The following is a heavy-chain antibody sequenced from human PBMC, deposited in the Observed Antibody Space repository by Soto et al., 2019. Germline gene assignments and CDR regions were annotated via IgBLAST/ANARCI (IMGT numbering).Heavy chain of an antibody. Sequence: ASVKVSFKASGYTFTSYYMHWVRQAPGQGLEWMGIINPSGGSTSYAQKFQGRVTMTRDTSTSTVYMELSSLRSEDTAVYYCATSGLYCSGGSCYSGAFDSWGQGTMVTVSS. D-gene: IGHD2-15*01. CDR3: ATSGLYCSGGSCYSGAFDS. CDR1: GYTFTSYY. V-gene: IGHV1-46*03. J-gene: IGHJ3*02. CDR2: INPSGGST.